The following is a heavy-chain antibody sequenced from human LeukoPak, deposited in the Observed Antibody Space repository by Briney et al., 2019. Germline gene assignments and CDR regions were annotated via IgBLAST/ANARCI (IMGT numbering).Heavy chain of an antibody. D-gene: IGHD3-22*01. CDR2: IYPGDSDT. J-gene: IGHJ4*02. CDR1: GYSFTSYW. V-gene: IGHV5-51*01. Sequence: KHGESLKISCKGSGYSFTSYWIGWVRQMPGKGLEWMGIIYPGDSDTRYSPSFQGQVTISADKSISTAYLQWSSLKASDTAMYYCARGPMYYYDSSGPAEKYFDYWGQGTLVTVSS. CDR3: ARGPMYYYDSSGPAEKYFDY.